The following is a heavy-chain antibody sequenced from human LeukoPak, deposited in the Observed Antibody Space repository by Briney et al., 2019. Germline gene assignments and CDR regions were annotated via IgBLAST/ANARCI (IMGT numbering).Heavy chain of an antibody. CDR2: FNPSGNT. CDR3: ARGRMGAYGSGSYSLLFDP. V-gene: IGHV4-38-2*02. J-gene: IGHJ5*02. Sequence: PSETLSLTCTVSGYSISSNYNWAWIRQPPGKGLEWIGTFNPSGNTYHNPSLKSRITISVDTSKNQFSLKLSSVTAADTAVYYCARGRMGAYGSGSYSLLFDPWGQGTLVTVSS. D-gene: IGHD3-10*01. CDR1: GYSISSNYN.